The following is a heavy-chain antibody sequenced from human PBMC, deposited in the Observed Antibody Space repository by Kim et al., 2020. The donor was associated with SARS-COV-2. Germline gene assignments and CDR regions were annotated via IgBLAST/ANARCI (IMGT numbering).Heavy chain of an antibody. V-gene: IGHV1-69*06. D-gene: IGHD3-9*01. CDR2: IIPIFGTA. J-gene: IGHJ4*02. CDR3: ARVAAGYYDILTGYWGALDN. Sequence: SVKVSCKASGGTFSSYAISWVRQAPGQGLEWMGGIIPIFGTANYAQKFQGRVTITADKSTSTAYMELSSLRSEDTAVYYCARVAAGYYDILTGYWGALDNWGQGTLVTVSS. CDR1: GGTFSSYA.